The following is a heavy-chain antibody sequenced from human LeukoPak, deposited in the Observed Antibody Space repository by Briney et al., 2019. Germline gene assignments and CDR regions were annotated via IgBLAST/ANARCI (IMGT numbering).Heavy chain of an antibody. CDR2: IYYSGST. V-gene: IGHV4-59*01. CDR3: AREHSNYVRNNWFDP. CDR1: GGSISSYY. J-gene: IGHJ5*02. Sequence: PSETLSLTCTVSGGSISSYYWSWIRQPPGTGLEWIRYIYYSGSTNYNPSLKSRVTISVDTSKNQFSLKLSSVTAADTAVYYCAREHSNYVRNNWFDPWGQGTLVTVSS. D-gene: IGHD4-11*01.